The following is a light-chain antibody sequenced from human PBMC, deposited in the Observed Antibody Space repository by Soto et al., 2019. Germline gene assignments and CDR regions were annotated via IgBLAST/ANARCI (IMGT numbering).Light chain of an antibody. V-gene: IGKV3-15*01. CDR1: QSVGSN. J-gene: IGKJ1*01. CDR2: GAS. CDR3: QQYNDWPPMT. Sequence: EIVMTQSPATLSVSPGERDTLSCRASQSVGSNLAWYQQKPGQAPRLLIYGASTRATGIPAGFSGSGSGTEFTLTISSLQSEDFAVYYCQQYNDWPPMTFGQGTKVDIK.